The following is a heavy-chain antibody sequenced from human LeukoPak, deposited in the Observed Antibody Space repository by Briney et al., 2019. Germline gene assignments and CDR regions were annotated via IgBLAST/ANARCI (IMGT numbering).Heavy chain of an antibody. CDR1: GFTFSGHY. CDR3: VRSAKLRGDAFDI. Sequence: GGSLRLPCAASGFTFSGHYFDWVRQAPGRGLEWVSRLRSKAESYTTNYAAPVKGRFTISRDDSKNSLYLQMNSLKTEDSAVYYCVRSAKLRGDAFDIWGRGTAVTVSS. V-gene: IGHV3-72*01. D-gene: IGHD4-17*01. J-gene: IGHJ3*02. CDR2: LRSKAESYTT.